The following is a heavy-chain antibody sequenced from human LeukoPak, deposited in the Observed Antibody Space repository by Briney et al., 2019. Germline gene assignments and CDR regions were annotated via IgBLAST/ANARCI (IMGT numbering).Heavy chain of an antibody. D-gene: IGHD6-19*01. CDR1: GFTFDAYA. CDR3: AKLRGTYSSGYYFDS. J-gene: IGHJ4*02. Sequence: GRSLRLSCAASGFTFDAYAMHWVRQAPGKGLEWLSIISWNSGYIDYADSVKGRFTISRDNAKNSLFLQMDSLRTEDTAFYYCAKLRGTYSSGYYFDSWGQGTLVTVSS. CDR2: ISWNSGYI. V-gene: IGHV3-9*01.